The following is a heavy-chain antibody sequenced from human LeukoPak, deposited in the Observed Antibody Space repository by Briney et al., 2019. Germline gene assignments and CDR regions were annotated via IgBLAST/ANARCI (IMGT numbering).Heavy chain of an antibody. D-gene: IGHD6-6*01. CDR3: AREKDSSSLGNSFDY. CDR2: ISSSGSTI. J-gene: IGHJ4*02. Sequence: GGSLRLSCAASGFTFSDYYMSWIRQAPGKGLEWVSYISSSGSTIYYADSVKGRFTISRDNAKNSLYLQMNSLRAEDTALYYCAREKDSSSLGNSFDYWGQGTLVTVSS. V-gene: IGHV3-11*01. CDR1: GFTFSDYY.